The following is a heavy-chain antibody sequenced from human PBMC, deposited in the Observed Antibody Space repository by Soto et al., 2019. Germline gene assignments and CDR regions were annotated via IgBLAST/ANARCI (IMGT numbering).Heavy chain of an antibody. D-gene: IGHD6-13*01. V-gene: IGHV3-33*01. Sequence: GVSLRLSCAASGCTFSSYGMHWVRQAPGKGLEWVAVIWYDGSNKYYADSVKGRFTISRDNSKNTLYLQMNSLRAEDTAVYYCARDPGSAAGTRKFDYWGQGTLVTVSS. CDR2: IWYDGSNK. CDR1: GCTFSSYG. J-gene: IGHJ4*02. CDR3: ARDPGSAAGTRKFDY.